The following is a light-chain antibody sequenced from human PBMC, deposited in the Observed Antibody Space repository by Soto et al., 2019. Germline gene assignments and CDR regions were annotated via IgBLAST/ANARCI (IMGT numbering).Light chain of an antibody. V-gene: IGLV2-14*03. Sequence: QSVLTQPASVSGSPGQSITISCTGTSSVVGAYDYVSWYQQHPDKAPKLMIYEVSNRPSGVSNRFPGSKSVNTATLTISGLQADDEADYYCSSYTSSSTRVFGTGTKVPVL. CDR1: SSVVGAYDY. CDR3: SSYTSSSTRV. CDR2: EVS. J-gene: IGLJ1*01.